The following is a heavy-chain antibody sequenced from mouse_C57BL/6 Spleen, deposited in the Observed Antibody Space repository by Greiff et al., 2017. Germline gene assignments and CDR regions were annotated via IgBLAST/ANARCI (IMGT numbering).Heavy chain of an antibody. CDR2: ISSGGSYT. J-gene: IGHJ4*01. CDR3: SRQGVTTKAMDY. CDR1: GFTFSSSG. Sequence: EVQLVESGGDLVKPGGSLKLSCAASGFTFSSSGMSWVRQTPDKRLEWVATISSGGSYTYYPDSVKGRFTISRDNAKNTLYLQMSSLKSEDTAMXYCSRQGVTTKAMDYWGQGTSVTVSS. D-gene: IGHD2-12*01. V-gene: IGHV5-6*01.